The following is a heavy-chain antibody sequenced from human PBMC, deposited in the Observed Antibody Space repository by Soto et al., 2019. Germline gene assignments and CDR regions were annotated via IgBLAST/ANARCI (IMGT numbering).Heavy chain of an antibody. CDR1: GFTFSNYG. D-gene: IGHD1-7*01. CDR3: AKVPNFRDDYYYGMDV. J-gene: IGHJ6*02. Sequence: QVQLVESGGGVVQPGRSLRLSCAASGFTFSNYGMHWVRQAPGKGLEWVAIISYDGSKTYYADSVKGRFTISRDNSKKTLCLQMNILRAEDTAVYYCAKVPNFRDDYYYGMDVWGQGTTVTVSS. V-gene: IGHV3-30*18. CDR2: ISYDGSKT.